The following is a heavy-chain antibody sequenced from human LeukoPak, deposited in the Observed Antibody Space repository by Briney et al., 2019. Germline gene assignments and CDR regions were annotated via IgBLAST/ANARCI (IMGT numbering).Heavy chain of an antibody. Sequence: PSETLSLTCTVSGGSISSSSYYWGWIRQPPGKGLEWIGSIYYSGSTYYNPSLKSRVTISVDTSKNQFSLKLSSVTAADTAVYYCARAGSEFDYWGQGTLVTVSS. CDR1: GGSISSSSYY. CDR3: ARAGSEFDY. CDR2: IYYSGST. J-gene: IGHJ4*02. V-gene: IGHV4-39*01.